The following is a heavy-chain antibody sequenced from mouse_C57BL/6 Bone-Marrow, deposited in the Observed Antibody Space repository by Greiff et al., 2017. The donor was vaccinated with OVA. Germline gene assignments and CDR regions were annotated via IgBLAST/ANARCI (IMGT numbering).Heavy chain of an antibody. Sequence: EVKLMESGGDLVKPGGSLKLSCAASGFTFSSYGMSWVRQTPDKRLEWVATISSGGSYTYYPDSVKGRFTISRDNAKNTLYLQMSSLKSEDTAMYYCAIHNLLLRPLDYWGQGTTLTVSS. J-gene: IGHJ2*01. CDR3: AIHNLLLRPLDY. D-gene: IGHD1-1*01. CDR1: GFTFSSYG. CDR2: ISSGGSYT. V-gene: IGHV5-6*01.